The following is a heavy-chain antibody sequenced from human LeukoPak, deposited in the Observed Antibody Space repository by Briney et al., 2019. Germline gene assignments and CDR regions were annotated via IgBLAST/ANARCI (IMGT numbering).Heavy chain of an antibody. CDR1: GFTFSSYG. Sequence: GGSLRLSCAASGFTFSSYGMSWVRQAPGKGLEWVSAIGGRDGSTYYADSVKGRFTISRDNSKNTLYVQMNSLRAEDTAVYYCAKGHYYGSGSLDYWGQGPLVTASS. CDR2: IGGRDGST. J-gene: IGHJ4*02. CDR3: AKGHYYGSGSLDY. V-gene: IGHV3-23*01. D-gene: IGHD3-10*01.